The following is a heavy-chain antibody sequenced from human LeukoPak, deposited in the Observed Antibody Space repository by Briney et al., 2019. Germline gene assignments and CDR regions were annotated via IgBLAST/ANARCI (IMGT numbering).Heavy chain of an antibody. D-gene: IGHD3-22*01. CDR1: GGSMNINNYY. CDR3: ARGPFNTYYYDSSGYLIDY. Sequence: PSETLSLTCTVSGGSMNINNYYWAWIRQSPGKGLEWLGSIYYTGTTYYNPSLKSRVTISVDTSKNQFSLKLSSVTAADTAVYYCARGPFNTYYYDSSGYLIDYWGQGTLVTVSS. V-gene: IGHV4-39*07. J-gene: IGHJ4*02. CDR2: IYYTGTT.